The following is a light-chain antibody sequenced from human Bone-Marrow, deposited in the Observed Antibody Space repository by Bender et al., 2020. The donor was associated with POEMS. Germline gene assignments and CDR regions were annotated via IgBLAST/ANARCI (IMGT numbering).Light chain of an antibody. CDR2: EGD. CDR1: SSDVGNYNL. J-gene: IGLJ3*02. CDR3: CSYAGSSTWV. V-gene: IGLV2-23*01. Sequence: QSVLTQPASVSGSPGQSITMSCTGTSSDVGNYNLVSWYQQHPGKAPKLMIYEGDKRPSGTSNRFSGSKSGNTASLTISGLQAKDEADYYCCSYAGSSTWVFGGGTKLTVL.